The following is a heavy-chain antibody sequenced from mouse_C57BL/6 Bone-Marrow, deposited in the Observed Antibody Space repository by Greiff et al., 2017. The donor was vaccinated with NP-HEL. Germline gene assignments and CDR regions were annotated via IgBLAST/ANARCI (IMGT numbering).Heavy chain of an antibody. CDR1: GYSITSGYY. D-gene: IGHD1-1*01. J-gene: IGHJ2*01. CDR2: ISYDGSN. Sequence: EVKLQESGPGLVKPSQSLSLTCSVTGYSITSGYYWNWIRQFPGNKLEWMGYISYDGSNNYNPSLKNRISITRDTSKNQFFLKLNSVTTEDTATYYCAREIYYYGSSPVDYWGQGTTLTVSS. CDR3: AREIYYYGSSPVDY. V-gene: IGHV3-6*01.